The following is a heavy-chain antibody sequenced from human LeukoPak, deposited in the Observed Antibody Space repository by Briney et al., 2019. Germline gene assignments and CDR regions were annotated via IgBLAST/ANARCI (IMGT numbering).Heavy chain of an antibody. J-gene: IGHJ5*02. V-gene: IGHV4-39*07. Sequence: SETLSLTCTVSGGSISSSSYYWGWIRQPPGKGLEWIGEINHSGSTNYNPSLKSRVTISVDTSKNQFSLKLSSVTAADTAVYYCARAYSRYQLLGRSDWFDPWGQGTLVTVSS. D-gene: IGHD2-2*01. CDR2: INHSGST. CDR3: ARAYSRYQLLGRSDWFDP. CDR1: GGSISSSSYY.